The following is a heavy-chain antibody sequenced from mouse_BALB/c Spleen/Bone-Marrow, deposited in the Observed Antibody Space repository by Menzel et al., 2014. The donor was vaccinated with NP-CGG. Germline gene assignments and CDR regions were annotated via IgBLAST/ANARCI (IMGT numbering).Heavy chain of an antibody. Sequence: VQLQQPGAELVKPGASVKLSCTASGFNIKDTYMHWVKQRPEQGLEWIGRVDPANGNTKYDPKFQGKATITADTSSNTAYLQLSSLTSEDTAVYYCARYRLGTYFDYWGPGTTLTVSS. CDR1: GFNIKDTY. CDR3: ARYRLGTYFDY. CDR2: VDPANGNT. J-gene: IGHJ2*01. V-gene: IGHV14-3*02. D-gene: IGHD2-14*01.